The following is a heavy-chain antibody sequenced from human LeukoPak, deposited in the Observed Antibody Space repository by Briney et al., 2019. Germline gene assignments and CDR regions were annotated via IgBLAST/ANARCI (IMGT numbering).Heavy chain of an antibody. D-gene: IGHD1-26*01. CDR2: IYYSGST. Sequence: SETLSLTCTVSGGSISSYYRSWIRQPPGKGLEWIGYIYYSGSTNYNPSLKSRVTISVDTSKNQFSLKLSSVTAADTAVYYCARLGGSYYNDYFDYWGQGTLVTVSS. CDR3: ARLGGSYYNDYFDY. J-gene: IGHJ4*02. V-gene: IGHV4-59*08. CDR1: GGSISSYY.